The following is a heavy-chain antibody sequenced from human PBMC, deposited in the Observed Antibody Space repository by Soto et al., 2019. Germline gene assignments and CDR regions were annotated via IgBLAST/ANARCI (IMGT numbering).Heavy chain of an antibody. J-gene: IGHJ6*02. CDR3: ARPTDYHYGMQV. V-gene: IGHV5-51*01. D-gene: IGHD4-17*01. Sequence: RGESLKISCKGSGYNFHTYWIAWVRQMPRKGLEWMGFIYPHDSDTRYSPSFRGQVTISADKSINTAYLQWTSLKASDTAIYFCARPTDYHYGMQVWGQGTTVTVSS. CDR1: GYNFHTYW. CDR2: IYPHDSDT.